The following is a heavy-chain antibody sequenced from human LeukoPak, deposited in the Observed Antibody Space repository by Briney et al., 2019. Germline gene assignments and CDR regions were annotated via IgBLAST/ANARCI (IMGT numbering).Heavy chain of an antibody. D-gene: IGHD5-18*01. CDR2: IYTSGST. V-gene: IGHV4-61*02. CDR3: ARDGPVDTANHADAFDI. J-gene: IGHJ3*02. CDR1: GDSISSGSYY. Sequence: PSETLSLTCTVSGDSISSGSYYWSWIRQPAGKGLEWIGRIYTSGSTNYNPSLKSRVTISVDTSKSQFSLKLSSVTAADTAVYYCARDGPVDTANHADAFDIWGQGTMVTVSS.